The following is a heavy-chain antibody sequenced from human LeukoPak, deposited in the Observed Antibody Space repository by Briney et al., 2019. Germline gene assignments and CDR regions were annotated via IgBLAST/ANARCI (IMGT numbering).Heavy chain of an antibody. CDR1: GYSFTDHY. CDR3: ARDLRRSSHWFDP. CDR2: INPNSGGT. D-gene: IGHD6-6*01. Sequence: ASVKVSCRASGYSFTDHYMHWVRQAPGQGLEWMGWINPNSGGTDYAQKFQGRITMTRDTSNSTAYMELSSLRSDDTAVYYCARDLRRSSHWFDPLGQGTLVTVSS. J-gene: IGHJ5*02. V-gene: IGHV1-2*02.